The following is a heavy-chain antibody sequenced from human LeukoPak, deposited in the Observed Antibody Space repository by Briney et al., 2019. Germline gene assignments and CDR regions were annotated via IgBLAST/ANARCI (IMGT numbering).Heavy chain of an antibody. CDR1: ADSMNNYY. J-gene: IGHJ5*02. V-gene: IGHV4-59*08. D-gene: IGHD1-26*01. Sequence: SGTLSLTCSVFADSMNNYYWNWIRQPPGKGLEWIGYIYYSGSTNYNPSLKSRVTISVDTSKNQFSLKLSSVTAADTAVYYCARQWELRGWFDPWGQGTLVTVSS. CDR3: ARQWELRGWFDP. CDR2: IYYSGST.